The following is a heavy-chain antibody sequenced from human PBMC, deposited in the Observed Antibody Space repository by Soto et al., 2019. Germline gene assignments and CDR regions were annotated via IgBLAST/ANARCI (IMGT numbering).Heavy chain of an antibody. J-gene: IGHJ3*02. CDR1: GFSFRSYG. D-gene: IGHD6-13*01. V-gene: IGHV3-30*03. Sequence: GGSLRLSCAASGFSFRSYGIHWVRQAPGKGLEWVAVISYDGSNKYYAASVKGRFTISRDESKNSLYLEMNSLKTEDTAVYYCARISAAVSNGFDIWGHGTMVTVSS. CDR3: ARISAAVSNGFDI. CDR2: ISYDGSNK.